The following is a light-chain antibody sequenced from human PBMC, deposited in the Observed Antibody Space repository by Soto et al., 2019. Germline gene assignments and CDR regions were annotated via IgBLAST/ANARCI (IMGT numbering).Light chain of an antibody. V-gene: IGKV3-15*01. CDR1: QSVSSN. CDR2: GAS. J-gene: IGKJ4*01. CDR3: QQYNDWPLT. Sequence: EIVMTQSPATLSVSPGERATLSCRASQSVSSNLAWYQQKPGQAPRLLIYGASTRATGIPARFSGSGSGTEFTLTISSLQSEDFAVYDCQQYNDWPLTFGGGTKVGVK.